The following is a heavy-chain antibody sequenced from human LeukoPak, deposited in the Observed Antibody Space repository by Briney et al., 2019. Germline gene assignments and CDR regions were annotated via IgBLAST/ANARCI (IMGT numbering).Heavy chain of an antibody. CDR2: INPSGGST. V-gene: IGHV1-46*01. J-gene: IGHJ4*02. CDR1: GYTFTSYY. Sequence: ASVKVSCKASGYTFTSYYMHWVRQAPGQGLEWMGIINPSGGSTSYAQKFQGRVTMTRDMSTSTVYTELSSLRSEDTAVYYCARQTTVVTHDNPSYFDYWGQGTLVTVSS. CDR3: ARQTTVVTHDNPSYFDY. D-gene: IGHD4-23*01.